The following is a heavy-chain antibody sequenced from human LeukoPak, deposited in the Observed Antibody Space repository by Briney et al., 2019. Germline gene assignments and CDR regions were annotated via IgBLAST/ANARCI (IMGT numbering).Heavy chain of an antibody. CDR2: TYSDGNT. CDR1: GFSVSSTY. CDR3: ARDLSYFDY. V-gene: IGHV3-53*01. D-gene: IGHD2/OR15-2a*01. Sequence: PGGSLRLSSAVSGFSVSSTYMTWVRQAPGKGLEWVSITYSDGNTYYAESVRGRFTVSRGYSKNTLYLQMKSLRVEDTAFYYCARDLSYFDYWGQGTLVTVSS. J-gene: IGHJ4*02.